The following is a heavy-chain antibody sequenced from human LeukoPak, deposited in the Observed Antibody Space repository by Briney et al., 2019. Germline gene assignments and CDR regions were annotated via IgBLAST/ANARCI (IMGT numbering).Heavy chain of an antibody. CDR1: GFTFSSYS. D-gene: IGHD3-22*01. J-gene: IGHJ4*02. V-gene: IGHV3-21*01. CDR2: ISSSSYI. CDR3: ARANYYDSSGYRAPLR. Sequence: GGSLRLSCAASGFTFSSYSMNWVRQAPGKGLEWVSSISSSSYIYYADSVKGRFTISRDNAKNSLYLQMNSLRAEDTAVYYCARANYYDSSGYRAPLRWGQGTLVIVSS.